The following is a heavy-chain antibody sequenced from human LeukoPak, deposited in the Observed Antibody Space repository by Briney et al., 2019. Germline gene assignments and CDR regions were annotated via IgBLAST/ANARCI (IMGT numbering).Heavy chain of an antibody. CDR2: IKTDGSEK. V-gene: IGHV3-7*01. Sequence: GGSLRLSCAASGFTFSSFWISWVRQAPGKGLEWVADIKTDGSEKYYVDSVKGRFTISRDNAKNSAYLQMNSLRVEDTAMYYCVRDAWFGESRAGGQGTLVTVSP. CDR3: VRDAWFGESRA. D-gene: IGHD3-10*01. J-gene: IGHJ4*02. CDR1: GFTFSSFW.